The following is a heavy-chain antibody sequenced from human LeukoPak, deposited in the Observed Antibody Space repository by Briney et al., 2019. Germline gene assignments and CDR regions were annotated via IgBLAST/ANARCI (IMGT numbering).Heavy chain of an antibody. J-gene: IGHJ4*02. V-gene: IGHV4-39*01. CDR1: GASITSSTYY. Sequence: SETLTLTCTVSGASITSSTYYWAWIRQPPGKGLEWIGNIYYSGSTYYNPSLKSRVTISVDTSKNQFSLRLSSVTAADTAVYYCARTNYHDSSRTIDYWCQGTLVTVSS. CDR2: IYYSGST. D-gene: IGHD3-22*01. CDR3: ARTNYHDSSRTIDY.